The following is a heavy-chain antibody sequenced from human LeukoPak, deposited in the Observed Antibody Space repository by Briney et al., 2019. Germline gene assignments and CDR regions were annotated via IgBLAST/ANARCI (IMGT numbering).Heavy chain of an antibody. Sequence: GGSLRLSCAASGFTFSSYAMGWVRQAPGKGLEWVSAITASGGNTYYADSVKGRFTISRDNSKNTLYLQVNSLRAEDTDVYYCAKGNGYSYGRYYFDYWGQGTLVTVSS. CDR3: AKGNGYSYGRYYFDY. CDR2: ITASGGNT. D-gene: IGHD5-18*01. J-gene: IGHJ4*02. CDR1: GFTFSSYA. V-gene: IGHV3-23*01.